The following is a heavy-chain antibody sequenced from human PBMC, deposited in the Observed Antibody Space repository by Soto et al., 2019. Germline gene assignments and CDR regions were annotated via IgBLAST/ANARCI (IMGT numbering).Heavy chain of an antibody. CDR1: GYSFTTYW. CDR3: ARLPTSDIVVGGYGMDV. CDR2: IYPGDSEI. D-gene: IGHD2-2*01. J-gene: IGHJ6*02. V-gene: IGHV5-51*01. Sequence: PGESLKISCQASGYSFTTYWIAWVRQTPGRGLEWMGIIYPGDSEIKYSPSFDGQVTFSVDKSTSTAYLQWIGLKTSDTAMYYCARLPTSDIVVGGYGMDVWGQGTTVTVSS.